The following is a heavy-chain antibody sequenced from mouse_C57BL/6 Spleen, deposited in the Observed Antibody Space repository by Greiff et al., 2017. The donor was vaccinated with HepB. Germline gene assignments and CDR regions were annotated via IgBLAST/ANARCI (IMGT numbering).Heavy chain of an antibody. CDR3: ARERGITTVERYFDV. J-gene: IGHJ1*03. V-gene: IGHV1-72*01. CDR2: IDPNSGGT. CDR1: GYTFTSYW. D-gene: IGHD1-1*01. Sequence: QVQLQQPGAELVKPGASVKLSCKASGYTFTSYWMHWVKQRPGRGLEWIGRIDPNSGGTKYNEKFKSKATLTVDKPSSTAYMQLSSLTSEDSAVYYCARERGITTVERYFDVWGTGTTVAVSS.